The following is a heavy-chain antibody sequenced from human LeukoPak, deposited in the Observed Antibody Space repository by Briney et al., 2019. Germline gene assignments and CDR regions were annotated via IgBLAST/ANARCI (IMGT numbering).Heavy chain of an antibody. Sequence: SVKVSCKAPVGTFSSYAISWVRQAPGQGLEWMGRIIPIFGTANYAQKFQGRVTITTDESPRTAYMELSTLRSEGTGLYYSARGGVEMATIGGAFDIWGQGTMVTVSS. CDR3: ARGGVEMATIGGAFDI. J-gene: IGHJ3*02. CDR2: IIPIFGTA. D-gene: IGHD5-24*01. CDR1: VGTFSSYA. V-gene: IGHV1-69*05.